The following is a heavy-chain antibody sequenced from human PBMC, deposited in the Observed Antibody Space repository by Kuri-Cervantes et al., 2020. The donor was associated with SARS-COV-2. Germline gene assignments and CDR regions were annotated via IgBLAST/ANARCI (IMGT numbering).Heavy chain of an antibody. V-gene: IGHV3-48*03. CDR1: GFTFSSYE. CDR2: ITSSGTRI. CDR3: AKVETASLDY. Sequence: GESLKISCAASGFTFSSYEMNWVRQAPGKGLEWVSYITSSGTRIDYADSVKGRFTISRDNSKNSLYLEMNSLRPEDTAVYYCAKVETASLDYWGQGTLVTVSS. J-gene: IGHJ4*02. D-gene: IGHD3-3*01.